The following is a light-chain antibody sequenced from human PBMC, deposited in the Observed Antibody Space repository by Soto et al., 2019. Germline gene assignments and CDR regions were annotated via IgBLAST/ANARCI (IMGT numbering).Light chain of an antibody. CDR1: QSVSSSY. V-gene: IGKV3-20*01. CDR3: QQYGSSVRT. CDR2: GAS. Sequence: EIVLTQSPGTLSLSPGERATLSCRASQSVSSSYLAWYQQKPGQAPRLLIYGASSRATGIPDRFSGSGSGTDFTLTISRLEPEEFAVYYCQQYGSSVRTFGQGTKVEIK. J-gene: IGKJ1*01.